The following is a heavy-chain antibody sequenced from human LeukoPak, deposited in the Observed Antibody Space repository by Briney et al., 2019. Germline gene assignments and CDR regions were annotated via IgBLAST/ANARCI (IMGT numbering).Heavy chain of an antibody. D-gene: IGHD2-21*02. CDR3: AYCGGDCPLGAFDI. J-gene: IGHJ3*02. CDR2: ISSSSSYI. CDR1: GXTFSSYS. Sequence: PGGSLRLSCSASGXTFSSYSMNWVRQAPGKGLEWVSSISSSSSYIYYADSVKGRFTISRDNAKNSLYLQMNSLRAEDTAVYYCAYCGGDCPLGAFDIWGQGTMVTVSS. V-gene: IGHV3-21*01.